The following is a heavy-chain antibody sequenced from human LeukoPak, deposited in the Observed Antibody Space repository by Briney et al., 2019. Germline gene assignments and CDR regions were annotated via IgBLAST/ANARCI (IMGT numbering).Heavy chain of an antibody. CDR3: ARSQPLYNWNYVTYYYYMDV. D-gene: IGHD1-7*01. CDR1: GGSISSGGYS. V-gene: IGHV4-30-2*01. CDR2: IYHSGST. J-gene: IGHJ6*03. Sequence: SETLSLTCAVSGGSISSGGYSWSWIRQPPGKGLEWIGYIYHSGSTYYNPSLKSRVTISVDRSKNQFSLKLSSVTAADTAVYYCARSQPLYNWNYVTYYYYMDVWGKGTTVTVSS.